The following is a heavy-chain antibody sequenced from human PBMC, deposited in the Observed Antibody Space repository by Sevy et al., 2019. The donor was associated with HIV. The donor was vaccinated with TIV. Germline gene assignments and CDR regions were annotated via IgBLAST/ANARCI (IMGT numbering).Heavy chain of an antibody. V-gene: IGHV4-39*01. J-gene: IGHJ5*02. CDR2: RFYSGGA. CDR1: GGSISSSRHY. CDR3: ARHPLGNWFDL. D-gene: IGHD3-16*01. Sequence: SETLSLACNVSGGSISSSRHYWGWIRQSPGKSLEWIGSRFYSGGAYYNPSLQSRVTMSVDTSKNQLSLNVNSVTAADTAVYYCARHPLGNWFDLWGQGILVTVSS.